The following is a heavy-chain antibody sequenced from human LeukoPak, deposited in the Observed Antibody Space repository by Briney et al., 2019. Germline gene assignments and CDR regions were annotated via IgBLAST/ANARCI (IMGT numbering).Heavy chain of an antibody. CDR1: GGTFSSYA. Sequence: GSSVKVSCKASGGTFSSYAISWERQAPGQGLEWMGRIIPIFGTANYAQKFQGRVTITTDESTSTAYMELSSLRSEDTAVYYCAREVNYDILTGYYYFDYWGQGTLVTVSS. V-gene: IGHV1-69*05. J-gene: IGHJ4*02. D-gene: IGHD3-9*01. CDR3: AREVNYDILTGYYYFDY. CDR2: IIPIFGTA.